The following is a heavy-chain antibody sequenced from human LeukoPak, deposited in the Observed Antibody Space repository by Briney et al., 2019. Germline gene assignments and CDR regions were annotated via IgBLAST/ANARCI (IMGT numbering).Heavy chain of an antibody. CDR1: GFTFTSYS. V-gene: IGHV3-48*01. J-gene: IGHJ4*02. CDR3: VRDHHWGFDS. D-gene: IGHD7-27*01. Sequence: GGSLRLSCAASGFTFTSYSMNWVRQAPGKGLEWVSYIRSRPSTIYYADSVKGRFTISRDDAKNSLYLQMNSMRAEDTAIYYCVRDHHWGFDSWGQGTQVTVSS. CDR2: IRSRPSTI.